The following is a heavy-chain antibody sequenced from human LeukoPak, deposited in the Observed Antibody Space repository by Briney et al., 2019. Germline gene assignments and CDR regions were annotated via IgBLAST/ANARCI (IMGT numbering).Heavy chain of an antibody. J-gene: IGHJ4*02. CDR2: LNSEGNTT. Sequence: GGALRLSCAGSGFTFSIYSLHWVRQAPGKGLVWVSRLNSEGNTTRYADSGKGRFTNARDHAQTTLYMESTSLRPEDTAVHYCARGRGNYGSGSYYWGQGTLVTVSS. CDR3: ARGRGNYGSGSYY. D-gene: IGHD3-10*01. CDR1: GFTFSIYS. V-gene: IGHV3-74*01.